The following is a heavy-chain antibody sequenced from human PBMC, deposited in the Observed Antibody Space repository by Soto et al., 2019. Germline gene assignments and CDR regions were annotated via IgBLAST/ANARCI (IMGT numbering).Heavy chain of an antibody. D-gene: IGHD3-10*01. CDR1: GCTFSSYT. Sequence: QVQLVQSGAEVKKPGSSVKVSCKASGCTFSSYTISWVRQAPGQGLEWMGRNLPILGIANYAHKFQGRITITDDKPTSTEYMELSSLQAEATAVYYCARARWFGELFPYYFEYWGQGTLVTVSS. J-gene: IGHJ4*02. CDR3: ARARWFGELFPYYFEY. CDR2: NLPILGIA. V-gene: IGHV1-69*02.